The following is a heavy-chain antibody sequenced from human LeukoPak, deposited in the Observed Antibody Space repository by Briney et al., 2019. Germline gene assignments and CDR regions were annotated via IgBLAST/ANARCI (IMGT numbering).Heavy chain of an antibody. CDR3: ARLYGNYQNYFDY. D-gene: IGHD1-7*01. CDR1: GGSISSITYY. CDR2: MYYRGNT. Sequence: SSETLSLTCTVSGGSISSITYYWGWIRQPPGKGLEWVGHMYYRGNTFYNPSLKSRVTISVDTSKNQFSLKLRSVTAADTAVYFCARLYGNYQNYFDYWGQGTLVTVSS. V-gene: IGHV4-39*07. J-gene: IGHJ4*02.